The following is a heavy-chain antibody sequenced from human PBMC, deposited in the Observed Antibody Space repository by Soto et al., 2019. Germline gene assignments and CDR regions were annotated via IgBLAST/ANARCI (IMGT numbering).Heavy chain of an antibody. CDR1: GGSISSSNW. CDR2: IYHSGST. V-gene: IGHV4-4*02. CDR3: ARDQGITIFGVVMYRYFDY. Sequence: SETLSLTCAVSGGSISSSNWWSWVRQPQGKGLEWIGEIYHSGSTNYNPSLKSRVTISVDKSKNQFSLKLSSVTAADTAVYYCARDQGITIFGVVMYRYFDYWGQGTLVTVSS. D-gene: IGHD3-3*01. J-gene: IGHJ4*02.